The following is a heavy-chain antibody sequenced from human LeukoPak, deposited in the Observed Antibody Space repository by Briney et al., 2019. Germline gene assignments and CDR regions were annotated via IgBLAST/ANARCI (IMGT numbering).Heavy chain of an antibody. Sequence: PSETLSLTCSVSGYSISSGYYWGWIRQPPGKGLEWIGSIYHSGSTYYKPSLKSQVTISVETSKNQFSLKLSSVIAADTAVYYCARVLVMGYYYYMDVWGKGTTVTISS. V-gene: IGHV4-38-2*02. J-gene: IGHJ6*03. CDR3: ARVLVMGYYYYMDV. D-gene: IGHD2-21*01. CDR1: GYSISSGYY. CDR2: IYHSGST.